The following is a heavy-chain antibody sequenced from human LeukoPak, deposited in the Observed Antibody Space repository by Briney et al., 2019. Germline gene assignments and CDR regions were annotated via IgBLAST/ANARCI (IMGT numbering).Heavy chain of an antibody. CDR1: GWSLSRGGYY. V-gene: IGHV4-31*03. Sequence: SEILSLTCSVFGWSLSRGGYYWNWIRQQPGQGLEWLGYIYHSGSARYNPSFKSRLNMSVDMSRNQFSLNLSSVTAADTAVYYCARGGDYGDYFVYWGQGTLVSVSS. J-gene: IGHJ4*02. CDR2: IYHSGSA. CDR3: ARGGDYGDYFVY. D-gene: IGHD4-17*01.